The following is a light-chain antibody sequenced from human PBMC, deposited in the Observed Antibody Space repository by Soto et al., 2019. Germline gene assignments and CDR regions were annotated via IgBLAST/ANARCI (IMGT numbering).Light chain of an antibody. Sequence: EVVLTQSPATLSLSPGERATLSCRASQGVNNYLAWYQRKPGQAPRLLIYDASNRAIGIPARFSGSGSGTDFTLTISSLEPEDFAVYYCQQRYNWPRVTFGGGTKVEIK. CDR2: DAS. V-gene: IGKV3-11*01. J-gene: IGKJ4*01. CDR1: QGVNNY. CDR3: QQRYNWPRVT.